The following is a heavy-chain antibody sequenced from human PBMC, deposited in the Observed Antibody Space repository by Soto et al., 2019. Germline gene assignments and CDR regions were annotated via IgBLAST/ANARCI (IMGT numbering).Heavy chain of an antibody. V-gene: IGHV4-34*01. J-gene: IGHJ4*02. CDR3: ARGVGLEWLLSVYYFDY. CDR2: INHSGST. Sequence: SETLSLTCAVYGGSFSGYYWSWIRQPPGKGLEWIGEINHSGSTNYNPSLKSRVTIPVDTSKNQFSLKLSSVTAADTAVYYWARGVGLEWLLSVYYFDYWGQGTLVTVSS. D-gene: IGHD3-3*01. CDR1: GGSFSGYY.